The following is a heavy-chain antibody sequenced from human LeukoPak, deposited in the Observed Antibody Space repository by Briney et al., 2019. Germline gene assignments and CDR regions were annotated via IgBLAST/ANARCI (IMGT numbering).Heavy chain of an antibody. J-gene: IGHJ4*02. Sequence: PGGSLRLSCAASEFDFSSHAMTWVRQAPGKGLEWVSAISISGSKTYYADSVKGRFTISRDNSKNTVDLQMNSLRAEDTAVYYCARDNWGDGGYYRTLDYWGQGTLVTVSS. V-gene: IGHV3-23*01. CDR2: ISISGSKT. CDR1: EFDFSSHA. D-gene: IGHD3-22*01. CDR3: ARDNWGDGGYYRTLDY.